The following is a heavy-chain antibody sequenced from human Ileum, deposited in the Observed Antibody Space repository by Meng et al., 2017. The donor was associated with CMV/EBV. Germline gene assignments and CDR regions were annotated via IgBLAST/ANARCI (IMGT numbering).Heavy chain of an antibody. D-gene: IGHD2-8*02. CDR2: INFSGGST. Sequence: GGSLRLSCVASGFTFSNYAMSWVRQAPGKGLEWVSTINFSGGSTYYADSLKGRFMISRDNSKDTLYLQMDSLRAEDAAVYYCGKGSCSGSSCYTDYWGQG. CDR3: GKGSCSGSSCYTDY. J-gene: IGHJ4*02. CDR1: GFTFSNYA. V-gene: IGHV3-23*01.